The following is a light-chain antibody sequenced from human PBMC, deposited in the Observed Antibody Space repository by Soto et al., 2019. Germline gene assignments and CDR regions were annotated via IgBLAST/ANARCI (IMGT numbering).Light chain of an antibody. Sequence: QSALTQPASVSGSPGQSITISCTGTISDFVVYNYVSWYQQHPGKAPKLMIYGVSNRPSGVSNRFSGSKSGNTASLTISGLQADDEADYYCSSHNISSALQVFGTGTRSPS. J-gene: IGLJ1*01. CDR1: ISDFVVYNY. V-gene: IGLV2-14*01. CDR2: GVS. CDR3: SSHNISSALQV.